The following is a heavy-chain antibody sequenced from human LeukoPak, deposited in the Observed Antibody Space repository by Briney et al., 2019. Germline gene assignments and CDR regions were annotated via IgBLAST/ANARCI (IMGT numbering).Heavy chain of an antibody. V-gene: IGHV3-53*01. CDR3: AKDHVRDGYNYYYFDY. Sequence: GGSLRLSCAASGFIVSHNYMTWVRQAPGKGLEWISVIYIDGTTYCADSVKGRFTISRDQANNTLYLQMNSLRAEDTAVYYCAKDHVRDGYNYYYFDYWGQGTLVTVSS. J-gene: IGHJ4*02. CDR1: GFIVSHNY. CDR2: IYIDGTT. D-gene: IGHD5-24*01.